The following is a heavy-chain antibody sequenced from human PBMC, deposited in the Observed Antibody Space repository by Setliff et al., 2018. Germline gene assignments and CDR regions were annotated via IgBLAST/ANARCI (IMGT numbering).Heavy chain of an antibody. CDR1: GYTFTSYG. D-gene: IGHD3-22*01. J-gene: IGHJ3*02. CDR2: ISAYNGNT. Sequence: ASVKVSCKASGYTFTSYGISWVRQAPGQGLEWMGWISAYNGNTNYAQKLQGRVTMTTDTSTSTAYMELRSLRSDDTAVYYCARGNYYDSSGPAAFDIWGQGTMVTVSS. V-gene: IGHV1-18*01. CDR3: ARGNYYDSSGPAAFDI.